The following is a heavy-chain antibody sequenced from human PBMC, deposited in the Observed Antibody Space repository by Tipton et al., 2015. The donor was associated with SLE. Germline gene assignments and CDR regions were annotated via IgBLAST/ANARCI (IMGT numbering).Heavy chain of an antibody. CDR3: ARDLTTVTSFRWYFEL. CDR1: GYTFTSYG. V-gene: IGHV1-18*01. D-gene: IGHD4-17*01. CDR2: ISGYNGNT. J-gene: IGHJ2*01. Sequence: QLVQSGAEVKRPGASVKVSCKASGYTFTSYGISWVRQAPEQGLEWMGWISGYNGNTNYAQKLQGRVTMTTDTSTSTAYMELRSLRSDDTDVYYCARDLTTVTSFRWYFELWGRGTLVTVSS.